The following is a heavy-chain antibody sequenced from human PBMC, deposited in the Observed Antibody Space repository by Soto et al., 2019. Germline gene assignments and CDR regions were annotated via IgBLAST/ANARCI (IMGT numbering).Heavy chain of an antibody. CDR3: ARGRGAAADYFDF. D-gene: IGHD6-13*01. Sequence: GGSLRLSCAVSGFTFSDYYMTWIRQAPGKGLEWVSYISSSTSHTNYADSVKGRFTISRDNAKNSLFLQMNSLRAEDTAVYYCARGRGAAADYFDFWGLGTLVTVSS. CDR2: ISSSTSHT. CDR1: GFTFSDYY. V-gene: IGHV3-11*05. J-gene: IGHJ4*02.